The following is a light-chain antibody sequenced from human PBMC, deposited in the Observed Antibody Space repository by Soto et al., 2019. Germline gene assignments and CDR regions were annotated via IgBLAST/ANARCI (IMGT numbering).Light chain of an antibody. CDR1: QSIHTS. CDR2: DST. Sequence: EIVLTQSPATLSLSPGERATLSCRASQSIHTSLAWYQQKPGQPPRLVVYDSTLRANGVPDRFGGSRSGTEFSLPINNREPDEFAVYYCQQRNVWPPITFGQGTRLEI. V-gene: IGKV3-11*01. CDR3: QQRNVWPPIT. J-gene: IGKJ5*01.